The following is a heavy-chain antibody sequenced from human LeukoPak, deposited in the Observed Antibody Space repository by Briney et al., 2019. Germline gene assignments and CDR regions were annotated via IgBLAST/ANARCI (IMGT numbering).Heavy chain of an antibody. D-gene: IGHD1-26*01. V-gene: IGHV4-38-2*02. CDR1: AYSISSGYY. J-gene: IGHJ5*02. Sequence: SETLSLTCTVSAYSISSGYYWGWIRQPPGKGLECIGSIYHSGSTYYNPSLKSRVTISVDTSKNQFSLKPSSVTAADTAVYYCARSVFGGGSYSFDPWGQGTLVTVSS. CDR3: ARSVFGGGSYSFDP. CDR2: IYHSGST.